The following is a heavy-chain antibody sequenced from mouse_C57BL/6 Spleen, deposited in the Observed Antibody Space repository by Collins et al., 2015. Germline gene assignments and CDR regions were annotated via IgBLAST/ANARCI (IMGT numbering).Heavy chain of an antibody. V-gene: IGHV1-69*01. J-gene: IGHJ1*03. D-gene: IGHD1-1*01. CDR1: GYTFTSYW. CDR3: ARSITTVVATLSYWYFDV. Sequence: QVQLQQPGAELVMPGASVKLSCKASGYTFTSYWMHWVKQRPGQGLEWIGEIDPSDSYTNYNQKFKGKSTLTVDKSSSTAYMQLSSLTSEDSAVYYCARSITTVVATLSYWYFDVWGTGTTVTVSS. CDR2: IDPSDSYT.